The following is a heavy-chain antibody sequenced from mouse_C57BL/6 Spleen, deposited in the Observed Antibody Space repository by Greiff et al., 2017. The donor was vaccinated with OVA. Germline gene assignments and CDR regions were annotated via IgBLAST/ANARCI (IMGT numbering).Heavy chain of an antibody. Sequence: EVHLVESGGGLVKPGGSLKLSCAASGFTFSDYGMHWVRQAPEKGLEWVAYISSGSSTIYYADTVKGRFTISRDNAKNTLFLQMTSLRSEDTAMYYCAKARTGTGFDYWGQGTTLTVSS. CDR2: ISSGSSTI. V-gene: IGHV5-17*01. CDR3: AKARTGTGFDY. J-gene: IGHJ2*01. CDR1: GFTFSDYG. D-gene: IGHD4-1*01.